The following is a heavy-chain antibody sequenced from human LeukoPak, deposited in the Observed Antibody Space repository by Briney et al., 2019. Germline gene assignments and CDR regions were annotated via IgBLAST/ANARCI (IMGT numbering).Heavy chain of an antibody. J-gene: IGHJ5*02. CDR2: INTDGSRT. CDR3: ARGYGYTYGGGWFDT. Sequence: GGSLRLSCAVSGFTFNIYDMNWVRQAPGKGLVWVSRINTDGSRTSYADSVKGRFTISRDNARNTLYLQVNSLRAEDTAVYYCARGYGYTYGGGWFDTWGQGTLVTVSS. CDR1: GFTFNIYD. D-gene: IGHD5-18*01. V-gene: IGHV3-74*01.